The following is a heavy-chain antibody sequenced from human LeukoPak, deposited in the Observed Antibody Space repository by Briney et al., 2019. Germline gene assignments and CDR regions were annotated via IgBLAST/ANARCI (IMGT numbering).Heavy chain of an antibody. D-gene: IGHD2-15*01. Sequence: SETLSLTCSVSGASITSYYWTWIRQPAPKGLDWIGRIYTSGSTNYNPSLKSRVTMSVDTSKNQFSLKLSSVTAADTAVYYCARDKVDCSGGSCYSVPYYGMDVWGQGTTVTVSS. CDR1: GASITSYY. V-gene: IGHV4-4*07. J-gene: IGHJ6*02. CDR2: IYTSGST. CDR3: ARDKVDCSGGSCYSVPYYGMDV.